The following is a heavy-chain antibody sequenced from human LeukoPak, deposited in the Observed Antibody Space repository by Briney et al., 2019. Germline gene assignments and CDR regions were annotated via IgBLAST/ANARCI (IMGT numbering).Heavy chain of an antibody. CDR1: GFTFSSYA. CDR2: ISGSGGST. J-gene: IGHJ2*01. CDR3: AKLPDIVLVVYAWYFDL. V-gene: IGHV3-23*01. D-gene: IGHD2-8*02. Sequence: GGSLRVSCAASGFTFSSYAMSWVRQAPGKRLEWVSAISGSGGSTYYADSVKGRFTISRDNSKNTLYLQMNSLRAEDTAVYYCAKLPDIVLVVYAWYFDLWGRGTLVTVSS.